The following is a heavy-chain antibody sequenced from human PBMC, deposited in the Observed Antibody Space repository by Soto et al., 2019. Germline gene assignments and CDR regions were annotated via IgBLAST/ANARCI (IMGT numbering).Heavy chain of an antibody. D-gene: IGHD3-3*01. CDR1: GFTFSNHG. J-gene: IGHJ6*02. V-gene: IGHV3-30*18. CDR2: IPDDGINK. CDR3: AKGLQDSGITIFGVPYIRVPLDV. Sequence: GGSLRLSCAASGFTFSNHGMHWVRQAPGKGLEWVAVIPDDGINKYYADSVKGRFTISRDNSKNTLYLQMNSLRAEDTAVYYCAKGLQDSGITIFGVPYIRVPLDVWGQGXPVTVPS.